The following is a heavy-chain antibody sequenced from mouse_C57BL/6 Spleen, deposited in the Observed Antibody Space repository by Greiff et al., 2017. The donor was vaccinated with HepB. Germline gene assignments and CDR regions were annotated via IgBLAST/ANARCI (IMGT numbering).Heavy chain of an antibody. D-gene: IGHD2-1*01. CDR3: ARQGDWGNYFAWFAY. CDR1: GFTFSDYG. CDR2: ISSGSSTI. Sequence: EVKLMESGGGLVKPGGSLKLSCAASGFTFSDYGMHWVRQAPEKGLEWVAYISSGSSTIYYADTVKGRFTISRDNAKNTLFLQMTSLRSEDTAMYYCARQGDWGNYFAWFAYWGQGTLVTVSA. V-gene: IGHV5-17*01. J-gene: IGHJ3*01.